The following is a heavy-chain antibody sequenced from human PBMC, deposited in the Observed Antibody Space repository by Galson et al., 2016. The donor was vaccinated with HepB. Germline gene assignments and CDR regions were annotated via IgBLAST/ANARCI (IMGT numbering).Heavy chain of an antibody. V-gene: IGHV3-23*01. CDR3: ARDRGFYSSTWA. Sequence: CAASGFTFSRYAMTWVRQAPGKGLEWVSGLSGSGAHTYYADSVKGRFTISRDNSKDTLYLQMISLRAEDTAVYYCARDRGFYSSTWAWGQGTLVTVSS. CDR1: GFTFSRYA. D-gene: IGHD2-2*01. J-gene: IGHJ5*02. CDR2: LSGSGAHT.